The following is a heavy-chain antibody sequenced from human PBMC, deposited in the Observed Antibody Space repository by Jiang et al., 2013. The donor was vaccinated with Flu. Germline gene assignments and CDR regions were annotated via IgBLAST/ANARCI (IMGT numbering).Heavy chain of an antibody. V-gene: IGHV7-4-1*02. Sequence: SGYTFTSYAMNWVRQAPGQGLEWMGWINTNTGNPTYAQGFTGRFVFSLDTSVSTAYLQISSLKAEDTAVYYCAREQWLATNWFDPWGQGTLVTVSS. CDR1: GYTFTSYA. CDR2: INTNTGNP. D-gene: IGHD6-19*01. J-gene: IGHJ5*02. CDR3: AREQWLATNWFDP.